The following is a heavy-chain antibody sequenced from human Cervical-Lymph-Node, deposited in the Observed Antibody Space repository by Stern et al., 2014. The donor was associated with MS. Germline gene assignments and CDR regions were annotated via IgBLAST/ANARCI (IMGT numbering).Heavy chain of an antibody. J-gene: IGHJ6*02. V-gene: IGHV5-51*03. D-gene: IGHD1-1*01. CDR1: GYTFTNNW. Sequence: EVQLVESGAEVKKPGESLKISCKGSGYTFTNNWIAWVRQMPGKGLEWMGIIYPDDSDIRYSPSLQGQVTISADKSLSTAYLQWSSLKAADSAVYYWARPPPRRKWDDPNYGMDVWGQGTTVTVSS. CDR3: ARPPPRRKWDDPNYGMDV. CDR2: IYPDDSDI.